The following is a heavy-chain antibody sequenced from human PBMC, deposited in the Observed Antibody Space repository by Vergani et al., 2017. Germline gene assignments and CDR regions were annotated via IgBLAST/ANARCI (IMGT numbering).Heavy chain of an antibody. D-gene: IGHD3-3*01. J-gene: IGHJ6*02. CDR1: GGSISSSSYY. V-gene: IGHV4-39*01. CDR2: IYYSGST. CDR3: ARLRNWSGYYYYGMDV. Sequence: QLQLQESGPGLVKPSETLSLTCTVSGGSISSSSYYWGWIRQPPGKGLEWIGSIYYSGSTYYNPSLKSRVTISVDTSKNQFSLKLSSVTAADTAVYYCARLRNWSGYYYYGMDVWGQGTTVTVSS.